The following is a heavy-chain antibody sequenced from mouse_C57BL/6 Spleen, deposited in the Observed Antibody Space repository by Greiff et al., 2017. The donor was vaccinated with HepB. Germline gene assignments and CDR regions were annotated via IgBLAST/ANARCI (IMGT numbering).Heavy chain of an antibody. CDR1: GYTFTSYW. D-gene: IGHD1-1*01. CDR2: IHPNSGST. J-gene: IGHJ2*01. V-gene: IGHV1-64*01. CDR3: ARWQGTVVAKDY. Sequence: HVQLQQPGAELVKPGASVKLSCKASGYTFTSYWMHWVKQRPGQGLEWIGMIHPNSGSTNYNEKFKSKATLTVDKSSSTAYMQLSSLTSEDSAVYYCARWQGTVVAKDYWGQGTTLTVSS.